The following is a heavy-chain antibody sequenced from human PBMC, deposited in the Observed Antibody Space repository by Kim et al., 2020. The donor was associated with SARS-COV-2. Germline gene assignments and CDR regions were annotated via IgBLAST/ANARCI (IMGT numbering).Heavy chain of an antibody. CDR3: AREIDYYYGMDV. V-gene: IGHV3-53*01. Sequence: GGSLRLSCAASGFTVSSNYMSWVRQAPGKGLEWVSVIYSGGSTYYADSVKGRFTISRDNSKNTLYLQMNSLRAEDTAVYYCAREIDYYYGMDVWGQGTTVTVSS. D-gene: IGHD3-22*01. J-gene: IGHJ6*02. CDR2: IYSGGST. CDR1: GFTVSSNY.